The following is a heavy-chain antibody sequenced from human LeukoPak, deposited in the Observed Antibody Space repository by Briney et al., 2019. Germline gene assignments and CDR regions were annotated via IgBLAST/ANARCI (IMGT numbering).Heavy chain of an antibody. Sequence: GGSLRLSCAASGFTFSSYSMNWVRQAPGKGLEWVSSISSSSSYIYYADSVKGRFTISRDNAKNSLYLQMNSLRAEDTAVYYCARGGVGWGAFDIWGQGTMVTVSS. CDR2: ISSSSSYI. J-gene: IGHJ3*02. V-gene: IGHV3-21*01. CDR1: GFTFSSYS. D-gene: IGHD2-8*02. CDR3: ARGGVGWGAFDI.